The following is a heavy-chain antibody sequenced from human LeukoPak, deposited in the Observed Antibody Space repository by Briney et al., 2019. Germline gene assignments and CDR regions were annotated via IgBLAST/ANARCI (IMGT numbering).Heavy chain of an antibody. Sequence: GASVKVSCKVSGYTLTELSMHWVRQAPGKGLEWMGGFDPEDGETIYAQKFQGRVTMTEDTSTDTAYMELSSLRSEDTAVYYCATDSYYYGSSGYLPPYGMDVWGQGTTVTVSS. CDR3: ATDSYYYGSSGYLPPYGMDV. D-gene: IGHD3-22*01. J-gene: IGHJ6*02. CDR2: FDPEDGET. CDR1: GYTLTELS. V-gene: IGHV1-24*01.